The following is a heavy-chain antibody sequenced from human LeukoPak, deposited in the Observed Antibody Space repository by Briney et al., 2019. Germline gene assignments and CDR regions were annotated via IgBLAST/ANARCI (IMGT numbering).Heavy chain of an antibody. D-gene: IGHD3-10*01. V-gene: IGHV3-11*01. CDR2: ISSSGSTI. J-gene: IGHJ4*02. CDR3: ARDREYYYGSGSYLD. Sequence: GGSLRLSCAASGFTFSDYAMNWVRQAPGKGLEWVSYISSSGSTIYYADSVKGRFTISRDNAKNSLYLQMNSLRAEDTAVYYCARDREYYYGSGSYLDWGQGTLVTVSS. CDR1: GFTFSDYA.